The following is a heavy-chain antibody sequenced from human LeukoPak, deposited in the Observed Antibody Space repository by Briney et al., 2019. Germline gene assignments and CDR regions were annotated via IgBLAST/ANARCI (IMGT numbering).Heavy chain of an antibody. Sequence: GGSLRLSCAASGFTFNSYAMNWVRQAPGKGLEWVGRTRNKANSYTTEYAASVKGRFTISRDDSKNSLYLQMNSLKTEDTAVYYCASAYDSSGYYFFWGQGTLVTVSS. D-gene: IGHD3-22*01. J-gene: IGHJ4*02. CDR3: ASAYDSSGYYFF. CDR2: TRNKANSYTT. V-gene: IGHV3-72*01. CDR1: GFTFNSYA.